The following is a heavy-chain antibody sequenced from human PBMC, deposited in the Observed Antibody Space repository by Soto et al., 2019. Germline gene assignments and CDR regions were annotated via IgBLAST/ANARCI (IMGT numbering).Heavy chain of an antibody. D-gene: IGHD1-1*01. Sequence: SKTLSLTCTVSGGSISSYYWSWIRQPPGKGLEWIGYIYYSGSTNYNPSLKSRVTISVDTSKNQFSLKLSSVTAADTAVYYCARGTTGTFSYWGQGTLVTVSS. CDR2: IYYSGST. CDR1: GGSISSYY. V-gene: IGHV4-59*01. J-gene: IGHJ4*02. CDR3: ARGTTGTFSY.